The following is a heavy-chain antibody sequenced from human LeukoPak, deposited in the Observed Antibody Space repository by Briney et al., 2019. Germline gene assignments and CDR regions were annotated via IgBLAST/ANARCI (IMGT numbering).Heavy chain of an antibody. CDR1: GYTFTGYY. V-gene: IGHV1-2*02. J-gene: IGHJ3*02. CDR2: INPNSGGT. CDR3: ARAGVVVVVAAYQDAFDI. Sequence: ASVKVSCMASGYTFTGYYMHWVRQAPGQGLEWMGWINPNSGGTNYAQKFQGRVTMARDTSISTAYMELSRLRSDDTAVYYCARAGVVVVVAAYQDAFDIWGQGTMVTVSS. D-gene: IGHD2-15*01.